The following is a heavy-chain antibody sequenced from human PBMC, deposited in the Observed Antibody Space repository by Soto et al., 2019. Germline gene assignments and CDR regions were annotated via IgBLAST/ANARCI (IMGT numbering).Heavy chain of an antibody. CDR2: IYHSGST. V-gene: IGHV4-30-2*05. D-gene: IGHD2-15*01. Sequence: SETLSLTCAVSGGSISSGGYSWSWIRQPPGKGLEWIGYIYHSGSTYYNPSLKSRVTISVDTSKNQFSLKLSSVTAADTAVYYCARLSSSYCSGGSCYFDYWGQGTLVTVSS. CDR1: GGSISSGGYS. J-gene: IGHJ4*02. CDR3: ARLSSSYCSGGSCYFDY.